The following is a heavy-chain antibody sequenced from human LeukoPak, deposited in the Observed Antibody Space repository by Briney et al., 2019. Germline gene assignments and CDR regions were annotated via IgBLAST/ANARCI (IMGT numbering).Heavy chain of an antibody. V-gene: IGHV3-23*01. CDR2: ISGSDGST. CDR3: ANQWGDRDAFDV. D-gene: IGHD1-26*01. CDR1: GFTFSSFA. J-gene: IGHJ3*01. Sequence: PGGSLRLSCAASGFTFSSFAMSWVRQAPGKGLEGVSAISGSDGSTYYADSVKGRFTISRDNSKNTLYLQVNSLRAEDTAVYYCANQWGDRDAFDVWGQGTMVTVSS.